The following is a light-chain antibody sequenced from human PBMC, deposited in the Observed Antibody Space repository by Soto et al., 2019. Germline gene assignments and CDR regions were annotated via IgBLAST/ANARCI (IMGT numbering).Light chain of an antibody. Sequence: QSVLTQPPSASGTPGQRVTISCSGSNSNIGTNAVNWYQQIPGTAPKLIIYEVSNRPSGVSNRFSGSKSGNTASLTVSGLQAEDEADYYCSSYSSVTTLWVFGGGTKLTVL. CDR2: EVS. V-gene: IGLV1-44*01. CDR3: SSYSSVTTLWV. CDR1: NSNIGTNA. J-gene: IGLJ3*02.